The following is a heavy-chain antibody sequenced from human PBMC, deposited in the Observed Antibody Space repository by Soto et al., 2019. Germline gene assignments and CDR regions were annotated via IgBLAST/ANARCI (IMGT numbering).Heavy chain of an antibody. V-gene: IGHV3-23*01. CDR3: AKDQNIQLWPRYYYYGMDV. D-gene: IGHD5-18*01. CDR2: ISGSGGST. CDR1: GFTFSSYA. J-gene: IGHJ6*02. Sequence: PGGSLRVSCAASGFTFSSYAMSWVRQAPGKGLEWVSAISGSGGSTYYADSVKGRFTISRDNSKNTLYLQMNSLRAEDTAVYYCAKDQNIQLWPRYYYYGMDVWGQGTTVSVSS.